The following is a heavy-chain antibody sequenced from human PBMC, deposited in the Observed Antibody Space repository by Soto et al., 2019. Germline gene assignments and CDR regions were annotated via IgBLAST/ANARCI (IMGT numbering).Heavy chain of an antibody. CDR3: ARDYRTTVVTPDFDY. V-gene: IGHV4-38-2*02. J-gene: IGHJ4*02. Sequence: SETLSLTCAVSGYSISSGYYWGWIRQPPGKGLEWIGSIYHSGSTYYNPSLKSRVTISVDTSKNQFSLKLSSVTAADTAVYYCARDYRTTVVTPDFDYWGQGTLVTVSS. CDR2: IYHSGST. CDR1: GYSISSGYY. D-gene: IGHD4-17*01.